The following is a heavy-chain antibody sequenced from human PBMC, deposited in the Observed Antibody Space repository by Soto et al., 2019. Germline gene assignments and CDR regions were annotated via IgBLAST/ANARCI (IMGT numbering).Heavy chain of an antibody. CDR1: GYTFTSYG. D-gene: IGHD3-3*01. Sequence: ASVKVSCKASGYTFTSYGISWVRQAPGQGLEWMGWISAYNGNTNYPQKLQGRVTMTTYTSKRTAYMELRSLRSDDTAVYYCARDPSLPDCDFWSGYYDYWGQGTLVTVSS. J-gene: IGHJ4*02. V-gene: IGHV1-18*01. CDR2: ISAYNGNT. CDR3: ARDPSLPDCDFWSGYYDY.